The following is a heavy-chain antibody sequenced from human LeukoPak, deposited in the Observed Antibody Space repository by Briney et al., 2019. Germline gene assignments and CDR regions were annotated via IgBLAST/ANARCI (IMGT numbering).Heavy chain of an antibody. D-gene: IGHD3-3*01. V-gene: IGHV1-8*03. J-gene: IGHJ4*02. Sequence: ASVKVSCKASGYTFTSYDINWVRQATGQGLEWMGWMNPNSGNTGYAQKFQGRVTITRNTSISTAYMELSSLRSEDTAVYYCARRSGYSYYFDYWGQGTLVTVX. CDR3: ARRSGYSYYFDY. CDR2: MNPNSGNT. CDR1: GYTFTSYD.